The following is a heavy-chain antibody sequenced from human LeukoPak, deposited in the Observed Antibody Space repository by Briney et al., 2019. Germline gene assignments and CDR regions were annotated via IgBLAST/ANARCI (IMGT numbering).Heavy chain of an antibody. CDR3: ARGSTYYDFWSGYYRQNWFDP. CDR1: GGSFSGYY. J-gene: IGHJ5*02. CDR2: IYYSGST. Sequence: SETLSLTCAVYGGSFSGYYWSWIRQPPGKGLEWIGSIYYSGSTYYNPSLKSRVTISAATSKNQFSLKLSSVTAADTAVYYCARGSTYYDFWSGYYRQNWFDPCGQGTLVTVSS. D-gene: IGHD3-3*01. V-gene: IGHV4-34*01.